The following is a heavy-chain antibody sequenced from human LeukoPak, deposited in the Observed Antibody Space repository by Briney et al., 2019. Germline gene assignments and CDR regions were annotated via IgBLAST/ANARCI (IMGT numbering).Heavy chain of an antibody. V-gene: IGHV4-61*05. J-gene: IGHJ4*02. CDR3: ARYFHDSSGYGDYYFDY. CDR2: IYYSGST. Sequence: SETLSLTCTVSGGSISSSSYYWGWIRQPPGKGLEWIGYIYYSGSTNYNPSLKSRVTISVDTSKNQFSLKLSSVTAADTAVYYCARYFHDSSGYGDYYFDYWGQGTLVTVSS. D-gene: IGHD3-22*01. CDR1: GGSISSSSYY.